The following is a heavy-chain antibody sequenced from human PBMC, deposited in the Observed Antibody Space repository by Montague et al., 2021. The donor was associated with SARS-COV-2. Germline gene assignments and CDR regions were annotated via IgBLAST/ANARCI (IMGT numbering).Heavy chain of an antibody. CDR2: IYSDGSST. J-gene: IGHJ4*02. Sequence: SLRLSCAASGFTFNNYAMTWVRQAPGKGLEWVSIIYSDGSSTYYADSVQGRFTISRDNSKNTLSLQMNSLRAEDTAVYSCTKGGRNFYELDGFDSWGQGTPVTVSS. CDR3: TKGGRNFYELDGFDS. V-gene: IGHV3-23*03. CDR1: GFTFNNYA. D-gene: IGHD3-3*01.